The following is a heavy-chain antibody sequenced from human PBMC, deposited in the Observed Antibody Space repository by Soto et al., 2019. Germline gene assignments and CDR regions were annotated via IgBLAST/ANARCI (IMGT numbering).Heavy chain of an antibody. D-gene: IGHD2-2*02. CDR2: ISGSGGST. CDR1: GFTFSSYA. V-gene: IGHV3-23*01. Sequence: GGSLRLSCAASGFTFSSYAMSWVRQAPGKGLEWVSAISGSGGSTYYADSVKGRFTISRDNSKNTLYPQMNSLRAEDTAVYYCAKTSAGYCSSTSCYRGHWGYYYYGMDVWGQGTTVTVSS. CDR3: AKTSAGYCSSTSCYRGHWGYYYYGMDV. J-gene: IGHJ6*02.